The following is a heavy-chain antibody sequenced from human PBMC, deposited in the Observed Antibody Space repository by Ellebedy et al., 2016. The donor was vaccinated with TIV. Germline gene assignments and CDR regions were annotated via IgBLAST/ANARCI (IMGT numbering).Heavy chain of an antibody. Sequence: ASVKVSXXPPAGTFNNHAISWVRQAPGQGLEWMGELIPMFGPANYAQKFQDRVTITADESTSPAYMEMSSLRSDDTAMYYCARVSCSGTDCPSPTYYYYMDVWGKGTTVSVSS. V-gene: IGHV1-69*13. CDR1: AGTFNNHA. CDR3: ARVSCSGTDCPSPTYYYYMDV. D-gene: IGHD2-2*01. J-gene: IGHJ6*03. CDR2: LIPMFGPA.